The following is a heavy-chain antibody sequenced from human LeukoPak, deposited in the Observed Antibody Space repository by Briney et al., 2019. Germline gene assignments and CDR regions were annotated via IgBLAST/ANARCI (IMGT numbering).Heavy chain of an antibody. CDR2: FDPEDGET. Sequence: GASVKVSCKVSGYTLTELSMHWVRQAPGKGLEWMGGFDPEDGETIYAQKFQGRVTMTEDTSTDTAYMELSSLRSEDTAVYYCATASIVGATPGYFDYWGQGTLVTVSS. CDR1: GYTLTELS. D-gene: IGHD1-26*01. V-gene: IGHV1-24*01. CDR3: ATASIVGATPGYFDY. J-gene: IGHJ4*02.